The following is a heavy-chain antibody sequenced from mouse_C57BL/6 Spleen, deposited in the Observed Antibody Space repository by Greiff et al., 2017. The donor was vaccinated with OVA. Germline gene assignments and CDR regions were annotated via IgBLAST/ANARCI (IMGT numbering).Heavy chain of an antibody. Sequence: EVNVVESGPGLAKPSQTLSLTCSVTGYSITSDYWNWIRKFPGNKLEYMGYISYSGSTYYNPSLKSRISITRDTSKNQYYLQLNSVTTEDTATYYCARSIYYDYGRIAYWGQGTLVTVSA. CDR1: GYSITSDY. D-gene: IGHD2-4*01. V-gene: IGHV3-8*01. CDR3: ARSIYYDYGRIAY. CDR2: ISYSGST. J-gene: IGHJ3*01.